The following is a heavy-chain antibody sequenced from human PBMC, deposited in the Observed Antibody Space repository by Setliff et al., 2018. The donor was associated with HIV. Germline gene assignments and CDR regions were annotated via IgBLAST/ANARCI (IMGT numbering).Heavy chain of an antibody. V-gene: IGHV4-39*01. CDR2: IYYSGST. J-gene: IGHJ5*02. D-gene: IGHD3-22*01. Sequence: SETLSLTCTVSGGSISSSSYYWGWIRQPPGKGLEWIGNIYYSGSTYYNPSLKSRGTISVDTSENQFSLRLNSVTAADTAVYYCARYRYYYDSSGYGRWFDPWGQGTLVTVSS. CDR3: ARYRYYYDSSGYGRWFDP. CDR1: GGSISSSSYY.